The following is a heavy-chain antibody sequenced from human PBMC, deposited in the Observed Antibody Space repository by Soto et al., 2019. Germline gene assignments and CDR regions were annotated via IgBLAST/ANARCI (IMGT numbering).Heavy chain of an antibody. V-gene: IGHV1-18*01. D-gene: IGHD3-9*01. J-gene: IGHJ4*02. CDR2: ISAYNGNT. CDR1: GYTFTSYG. CDR3: ARDYGILTGYPDYFDY. Sequence: ASVKVSCKASGYTFTSYGISWVRRAPGQGLEWMGWISAYNGNTNYAQKLQGRVTMTTDTSTSTAYMELRSLRSDDTAVYYCARDYGILTGYPDYFDYWGQGTLVTVSS.